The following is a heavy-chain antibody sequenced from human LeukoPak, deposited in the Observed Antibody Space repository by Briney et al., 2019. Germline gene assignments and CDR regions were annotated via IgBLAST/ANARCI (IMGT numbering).Heavy chain of an antibody. CDR3: ARDPLPYGDYP. Sequence: SETLSLTCTVSGVSISSYYWSWIRQPAGKGLEWVGRIYTSGSTKYNPSLKGRVIMSLEASKNQFSLKLSSVTGADTGVYYCARDPLPYGDYPWGQGTLVTVSS. CDR2: IYTSGST. D-gene: IGHD4-17*01. CDR1: GVSISSYY. J-gene: IGHJ5*02. V-gene: IGHV4-4*07.